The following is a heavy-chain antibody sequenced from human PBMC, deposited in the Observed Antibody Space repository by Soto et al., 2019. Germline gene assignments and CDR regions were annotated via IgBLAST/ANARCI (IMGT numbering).Heavy chain of an antibody. CDR1: GASFSKYT. CDR3: ARGRGLYNSGRSQLDS. Sequence: SVKVSCKASGASFSKYTVNWVRQAPRQGLEWVGGVIPRFGTTNFAPTLQGRVTITADQSMNTVYMELSSLRSEDTALYYCARGRGLYNSGRSQLDSWGQGTLVTVSS. V-gene: IGHV1-69*13. J-gene: IGHJ4*02. CDR2: VIPRFGTT. D-gene: IGHD1-1*01.